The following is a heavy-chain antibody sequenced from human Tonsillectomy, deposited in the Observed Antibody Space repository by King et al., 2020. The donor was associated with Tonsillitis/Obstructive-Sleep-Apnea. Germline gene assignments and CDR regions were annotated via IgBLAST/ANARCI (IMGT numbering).Heavy chain of an antibody. J-gene: IGHJ4*02. CDR2: ISGSGGST. V-gene: IGHV3-23*04. Sequence: QLVQSGGGLVQPGGSLRLSCAASGFTFSSYAMSWVRQAPGKGLEWVSAISGSGGSTYYADSVKGRLTFSRDNSKNTLYLQMNSLRAEETAVYYCAKTERFLEWLLYRAFDYWGQGTLVTVSS. D-gene: IGHD3-3*01. CDR1: GFTFSSYA. CDR3: AKTERFLEWLLYRAFDY.